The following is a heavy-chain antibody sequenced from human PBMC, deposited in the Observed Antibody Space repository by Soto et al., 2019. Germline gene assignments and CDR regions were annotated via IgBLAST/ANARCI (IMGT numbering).Heavy chain of an antibody. CDR3: ARGGWDPYYYYGMDV. Sequence: AWDTLSLTCTVSGGSISSYYWSWIRQPPGKGLEWIGYIYYSGSTNYNPSLKSRVTISVDTSKNQFSLKLSSVTAADTAVYYCARGGWDPYYYYGMDVWGQGTTVTVSS. D-gene: IGHD1-26*01. J-gene: IGHJ6*02. CDR1: GGSISSYY. CDR2: IYYSGST. V-gene: IGHV4-59*01.